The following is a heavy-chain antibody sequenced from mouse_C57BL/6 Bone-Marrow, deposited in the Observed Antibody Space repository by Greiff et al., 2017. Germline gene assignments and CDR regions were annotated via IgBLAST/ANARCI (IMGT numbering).Heavy chain of an antibody. Sequence: EVQLVESGGDLVKPGGSLKLSCAASGFTFSSYGMSWVRQTPDKRLEWVATISSGGSYTYYPDSVKGRFTISRDKAKNTLYLQMSSLKSEDTAMYYCARHGFDYWGQGTTLTVSS. J-gene: IGHJ2*01. V-gene: IGHV5-6*01. CDR2: ISSGGSYT. CDR1: GFTFSSYG. CDR3: ARHGFDY.